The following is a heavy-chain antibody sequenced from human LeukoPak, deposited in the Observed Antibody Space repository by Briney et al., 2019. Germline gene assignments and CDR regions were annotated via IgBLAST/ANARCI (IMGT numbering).Heavy chain of an antibody. CDR3: ARIKYFYYDSSGYSLDY. V-gene: IGHV4-34*01. CDR2: INHSGST. CDR1: GGSFSGYY. J-gene: IGHJ4*02. Sequence: PSETLSLTCAVYGGSFSGYYWSWIRQPPGKGLEWIGEINHSGSTNYNPSLKSRVTISVDTSKNQFSLKLSSVTAADTAVYYCARIKYFYYDSSGYSLDYWGQGTLVTVSS. D-gene: IGHD3-22*01.